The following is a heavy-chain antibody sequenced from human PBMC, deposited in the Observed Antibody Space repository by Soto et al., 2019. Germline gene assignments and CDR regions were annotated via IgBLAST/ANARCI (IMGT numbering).Heavy chain of an antibody. V-gene: IGHV4-38-2*01. CDR3: ARTFDYYGMDV. Sequence: SEPLSHTCDQSGYSIGIGYSWAWIRQSPGKGLEWIGSIYHAGSVYYNPSLNGRVALSMDTSKNHFSLKLTSVTAADTAVYYCARTFDYYGMDVWGQGTTVT. J-gene: IGHJ6*02. CDR2: IYHAGSV. CDR1: GYSIGIGYS.